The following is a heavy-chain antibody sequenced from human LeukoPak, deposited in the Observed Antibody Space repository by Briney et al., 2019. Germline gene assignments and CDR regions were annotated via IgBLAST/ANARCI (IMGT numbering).Heavy chain of an antibody. D-gene: IGHD1-1*01. J-gene: IGHJ4*02. Sequence: GSLRLSCAASGFTFSSYAMSWVRQAPGKGLEWVSAISGSGGSTYYADSVKGRFTISRDNSKNTLYLQMNGLRAEDTAVYYCAKFSSRVERRGYFDYWGQGTLVTVSS. CDR2: ISGSGGST. CDR3: AKFSSRVERRGYFDY. CDR1: GFTFSSYA. V-gene: IGHV3-23*01.